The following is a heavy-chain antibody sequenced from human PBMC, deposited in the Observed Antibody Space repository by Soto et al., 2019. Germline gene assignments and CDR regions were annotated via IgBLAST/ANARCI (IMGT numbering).Heavy chain of an antibody. CDR2: IKQDGSEI. CDR3: ARNDFWSDYTPRGFDP. CDR1: GFTFSSYW. D-gene: IGHD3-3*01. Sequence: PGGSLRLSCAASGFTFSSYWMTWVRQAPGKGLEWVANIKQDGSEIYYVDSVKGRFTISRDNAKNSLYLQMSSLRAEDTAVYYCARNDFWSDYTPRGFDPWGQGTLVTVSS. V-gene: IGHV3-7*01. J-gene: IGHJ5*02.